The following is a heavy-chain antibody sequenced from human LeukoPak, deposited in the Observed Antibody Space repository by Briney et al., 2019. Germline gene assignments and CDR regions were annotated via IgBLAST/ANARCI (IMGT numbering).Heavy chain of an antibody. CDR3: AKEVSSWYHYYYYMDV. J-gene: IGHJ6*03. V-gene: IGHV3-33*06. Sequence: GRSLRLSCAASGFTFSSYGMHWVRQAPGKGLEWVAVIWYDGSNKYYADSVKGRFTISRDNSKNTLYLQMNSLRAEDTAVYYCAKEVSSWYHYYYYMDVWGKGTTVTVSS. D-gene: IGHD6-13*01. CDR1: GFTFSSYG. CDR2: IWYDGSNK.